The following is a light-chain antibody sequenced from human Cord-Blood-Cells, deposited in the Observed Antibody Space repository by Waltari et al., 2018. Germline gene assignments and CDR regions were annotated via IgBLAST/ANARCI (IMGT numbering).Light chain of an antibody. CDR1: QSISSY. J-gene: IGKJ3*01. CDR2: AAS. CDR3: QQSYSTLLFT. Sequence: DIQMTPSPSSLSASVGDRGTIPCRASQSISSYVNWYQQKPGKGPKLLIYAASSLQSGVPSRFSGSGSGTDFTLTISSLQPEDFATYYCQQSYSTLLFTFGPGTKVDIK. V-gene: IGKV1-39*01.